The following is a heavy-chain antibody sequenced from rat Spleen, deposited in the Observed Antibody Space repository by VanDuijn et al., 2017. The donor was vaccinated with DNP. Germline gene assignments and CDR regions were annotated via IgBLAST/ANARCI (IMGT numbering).Heavy chain of an antibody. D-gene: IGHD5-1*01. Sequence: EVQLVESGGGLVQPGNSLSLSCAASGFTFSDYAMAWVRQSPKKGLEWVATIIQDGSRSYYRDSVKGRFTMSRANAKSTLDLQMDSLRSEDTATYFCTTLWEGFAYWGQGTLVTVSS. J-gene: IGHJ3*01. CDR1: GFTFSDYA. CDR3: TTLWEGFAY. V-gene: IGHV5S10*01. CDR2: IIQDGSRS.